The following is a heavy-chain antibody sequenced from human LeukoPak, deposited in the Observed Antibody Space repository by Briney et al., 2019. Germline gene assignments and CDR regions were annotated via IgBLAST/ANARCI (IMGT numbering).Heavy chain of an antibody. CDR3: ARDVDYDFWSGYSNNWFDP. Sequence: GASVKVSCKASGGTFSSYAISWVRQAPGQGLEWMGRIIPILGIANYAQKFQGRVTITADKSTSTAYMELSSLRSEDTAVYYCARDVDYDFWSGYSNNWFDPWGQGTLVTVSS. V-gene: IGHV1-69*04. D-gene: IGHD3-3*01. CDR2: IIPILGIA. CDR1: GGTFSSYA. J-gene: IGHJ5*02.